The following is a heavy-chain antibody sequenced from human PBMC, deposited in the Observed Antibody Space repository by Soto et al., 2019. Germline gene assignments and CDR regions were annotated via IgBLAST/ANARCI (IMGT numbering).Heavy chain of an antibody. CDR2: SNAGNGDT. D-gene: IGHD1-26*01. V-gene: IGHV1-3*01. J-gene: IGHJ4*02. CDR1: GYTFTSYA. Sequence: ASVKVSCKAAGYTFTSYAMHWLRQAPGERRVWMGWSNAGNGDTKYSQKLPGRVTITTNTSASTAYMELTSLRSKDTAVYYCERRRVGATDPSFDYWGQGTLVPVSP. CDR3: ERRRVGATDPSFDY.